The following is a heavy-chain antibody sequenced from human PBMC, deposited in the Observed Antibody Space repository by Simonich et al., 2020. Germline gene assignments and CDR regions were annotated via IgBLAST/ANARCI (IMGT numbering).Heavy chain of an antibody. CDR1: GFTFDDYD. V-gene: IGHV3-20*01. CDR3: ARGRNDFDY. CDR2: INWNGGIT. D-gene: IGHD1-1*01. Sequence: EVQLVESGGGVVRPGGSLRLSCEASGFTFDDYDMRWVRQGPGKGLEWVLGINWNGGITGYADSVKGRFNISRDNAKTSLYLQMNSLRAEDTALYHCARGRNDFDYWGQGTLVTVSS. J-gene: IGHJ4*02.